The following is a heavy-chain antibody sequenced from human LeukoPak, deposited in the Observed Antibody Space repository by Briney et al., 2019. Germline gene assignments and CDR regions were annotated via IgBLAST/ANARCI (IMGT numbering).Heavy chain of an antibody. Sequence: PSETLSLTCTVSGGSISGSSYYWGWIRQPPGKGLEWIGSIYYSGSTYYNPSLKSRVTISVDTSKDQFSLKLNSVTAADTAVYYCARDLIYLTNYYYYGMDVWGQGTTVTVSS. CDR2: IYYSGST. J-gene: IGHJ6*02. CDR3: ARDLIYLTNYYYYGMDV. V-gene: IGHV4-39*07. D-gene: IGHD4/OR15-4a*01. CDR1: GGSISGSSYY.